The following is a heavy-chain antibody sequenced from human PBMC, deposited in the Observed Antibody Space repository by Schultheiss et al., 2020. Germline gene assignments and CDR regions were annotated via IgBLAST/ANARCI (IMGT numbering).Heavy chain of an antibody. V-gene: IGHV3-23*01. Sequence: GSLRLSCAASGFTFSSYAMSWVRQAPGKGLEWVSAISGSGCSTYYADSVKGRFTISRDNSKNTLYLQMNSRRAEDTAVYYCAKGGPGTTVTNGVGYWGQGTLVTVSS. CDR1: GFTFSSYA. CDR2: ISGSGCST. D-gene: IGHD4-17*01. J-gene: IGHJ4*02. CDR3: AKGGPGTTVTNGVGY.